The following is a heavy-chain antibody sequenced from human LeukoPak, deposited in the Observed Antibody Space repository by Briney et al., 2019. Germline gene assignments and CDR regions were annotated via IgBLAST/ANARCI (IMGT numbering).Heavy chain of an antibody. V-gene: IGHV1-2*06. D-gene: IGHD3-22*01. CDR1: GYTFTGYY. CDR3: ARADYYDSSGYYGDFDY. CDR2: INPNSGGT. Sequence: ASVKVSCKASGYTFTGYYMHWVRQAPGQGLEWMGRINPNSGGTNYAQKFRGRVTMTRDTSISTAYMELSRLRSDDTAVYYCARADYYDSSGYYGDFDYWGQGTLVTVSS. J-gene: IGHJ4*02.